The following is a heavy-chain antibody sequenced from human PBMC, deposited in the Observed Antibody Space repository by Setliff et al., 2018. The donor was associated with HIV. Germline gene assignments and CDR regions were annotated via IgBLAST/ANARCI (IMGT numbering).Heavy chain of an antibody. CDR3: AKDKGQKYADY. D-gene: IGHD3-10*01. CDR1: GLTFSNCG. CDR2: IRSDGSNK. Sequence: GGSLRLSCATSGLTFSNCGMHWVRQAPGKGLEWVASIRSDGSNKYYADSVTGRFTISRDDSKNTLYLQMNSLRAEETAVYYCAKDKGQKYADYWGQGTMVTVSS. J-gene: IGHJ4*02. V-gene: IGHV3-30*02.